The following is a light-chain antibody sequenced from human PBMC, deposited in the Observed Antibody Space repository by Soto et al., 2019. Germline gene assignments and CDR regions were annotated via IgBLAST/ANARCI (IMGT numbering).Light chain of an antibody. V-gene: IGKV3-15*01. Sequence: EIVMTQSPATLSVSPGERATLSCRASQSVSSNLAWYQQKPGQAPRLLIYGASTRATCIPARFSGSGSGTEFTLTISSLQSEDFAVYYCQQYNTWPPWTFGQGTKVEIK. CDR2: GAS. CDR1: QSVSSN. CDR3: QQYNTWPPWT. J-gene: IGKJ1*01.